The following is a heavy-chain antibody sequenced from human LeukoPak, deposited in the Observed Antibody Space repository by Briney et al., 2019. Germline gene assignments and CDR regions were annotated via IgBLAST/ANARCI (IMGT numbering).Heavy chain of an antibody. CDR3: AKGLGHYDSSGFDY. Sequence: GGSLRLSCAASGFTFNSYAMSWVRQTPGKGLEWVSAISGSGGSTYYADSVKGRFTISRDNSKNTLYLQMNSLRAEDTAVYYCAKGLGHYDSSGFDYWGQGTLVTVSS. D-gene: IGHD3-22*01. V-gene: IGHV3-23*01. CDR1: GFTFNSYA. CDR2: ISGSGGST. J-gene: IGHJ4*02.